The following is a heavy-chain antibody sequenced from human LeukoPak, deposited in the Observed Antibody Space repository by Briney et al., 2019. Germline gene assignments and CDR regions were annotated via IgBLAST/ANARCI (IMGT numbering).Heavy chain of an antibody. CDR2: IYYSGST. V-gene: IGHV4-39*07. CDR1: GGSVSSSGYY. Sequence: SETLSLTCTVSGGSVSSSGYYWGWIRQLPGKGLEWIASIYYSGSTYYNPSLKSRVTISVDTSKNQFSLKLSSVTAADTAVYYCARAALRLFDPWGQGTLVTVSS. CDR3: ARAALRLFDP. J-gene: IGHJ5*02.